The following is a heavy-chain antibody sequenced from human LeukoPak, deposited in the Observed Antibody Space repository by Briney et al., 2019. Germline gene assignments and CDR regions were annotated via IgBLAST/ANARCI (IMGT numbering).Heavy chain of an antibody. J-gene: IGHJ4*02. D-gene: IGHD3-9*01. CDR3: ARHGSPFTLRYFDY. CDR1: GYSFTSYW. Sequence: MRGESLKISCEGSGYSFTSYWIGWVRQMPGKGLEWMGIIYPGDSDTTYSPSFQGQVTISADKSISTAYLQWSSLKASDTAMYYCARHGSPFTLRYFDYWGQGTLVTVSS. CDR2: IYPGDSDT. V-gene: IGHV5-51*01.